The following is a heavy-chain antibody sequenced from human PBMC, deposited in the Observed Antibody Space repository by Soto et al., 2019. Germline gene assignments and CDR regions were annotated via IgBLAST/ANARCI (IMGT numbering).Heavy chain of an antibody. J-gene: IGHJ4*02. CDR2: INPSGGST. Sequence: GASVKVSCKASGYTFTSYYMHWVRQAPGQGLEWMGIINPSGGSTSYAQKFQGRVTMTRDTSTGTVYMELSSLRSEDTAVYYCARATNLTPLDYWGQGTLVTVSS. V-gene: IGHV1-46*01. CDR1: GYTFTSYY. CDR3: ARATNLTPLDY. D-gene: IGHD5-12*01.